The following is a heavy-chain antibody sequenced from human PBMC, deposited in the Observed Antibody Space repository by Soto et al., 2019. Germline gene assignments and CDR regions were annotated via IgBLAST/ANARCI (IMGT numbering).Heavy chain of an antibody. Sequence: HPGGSLRLSCAASGFTFSSYGMHWVRQAPGKGLEWVAVISYDGSNKYYADSVKGRFTISRDNSKNTLYLQMNSLRAEDTAVYYCAKGGYYDSSGTLQGDYWGQGTLVTVSS. V-gene: IGHV3-30*18. J-gene: IGHJ4*02. CDR2: ISYDGSNK. CDR3: AKGGYYDSSGTLQGDY. CDR1: GFTFSSYG. D-gene: IGHD3-22*01.